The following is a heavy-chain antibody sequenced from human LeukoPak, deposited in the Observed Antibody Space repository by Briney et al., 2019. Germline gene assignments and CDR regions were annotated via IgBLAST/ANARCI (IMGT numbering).Heavy chain of an antibody. V-gene: IGHV3-64*01. CDR2: ISSNGGRT. CDR3: ARGGEDMVPFDY. J-gene: IGHJ4*02. CDR1: GFTFSRFS. D-gene: IGHD3-10*01. Sequence: GGSLRLSCAASGFTFSRFSMHWVRQAPGKGLEYVSAISSNGGRTYCANSVKGRFIISRDNSKNTLYLQMGSLRADDMAVYYCARGGEDMVPFDYWGQGTLVSVSS.